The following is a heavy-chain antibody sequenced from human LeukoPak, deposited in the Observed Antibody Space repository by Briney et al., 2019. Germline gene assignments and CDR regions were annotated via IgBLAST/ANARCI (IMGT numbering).Heavy chain of an antibody. CDR1: GFTFSSYW. D-gene: IGHD3-16*01. CDR3: AREGGGLVYYYYGMDV. CDR2: INSDGSST. Sequence: GGSLRLSCAASGFTFSSYWMHWVRQAPGKGLVWVSRINSDGSSTSYVDSVKGRFTISRDNAKNTLYLQMNSLRAEDTAVYYCAREGGGLVYYYYGMDVWGQGTTVTVSS. J-gene: IGHJ6*02. V-gene: IGHV3-74*01.